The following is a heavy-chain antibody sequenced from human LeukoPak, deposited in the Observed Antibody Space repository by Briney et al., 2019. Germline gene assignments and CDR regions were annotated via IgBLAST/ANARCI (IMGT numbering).Heavy chain of an antibody. Sequence: ASVKVSCKASGYTFTSYDINWVRQATGQGLEWMGWMNPNSGNTGYAQKLQGRVTMTTDTSTSTAYMELRSLRSDDTAVYYCAVKNNRWFDPWGQGTLVTVSS. CDR3: AVKNNRWFDP. CDR2: MNPNSGNT. CDR1: GYTFTSYD. V-gene: IGHV1-8*01. J-gene: IGHJ5*02.